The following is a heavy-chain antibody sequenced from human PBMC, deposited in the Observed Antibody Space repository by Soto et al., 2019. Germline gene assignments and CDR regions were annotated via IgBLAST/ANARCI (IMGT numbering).Heavy chain of an antibody. Sequence: QITLKESGPTLVKPTQTLTLTCTFSGFSLSTSGVGVGWIRQPPGKALEWLALIYWDDDKRYSPSLKSRLTITKDTSKIQVVLTMTNMDPVDTATYYCAHLTYYYGSGRVGYFDYWGQGTLVTVSS. CDR2: IYWDDDK. J-gene: IGHJ4*02. CDR3: AHLTYYYGSGRVGYFDY. V-gene: IGHV2-5*02. D-gene: IGHD3-10*01. CDR1: GFSLSTSGVG.